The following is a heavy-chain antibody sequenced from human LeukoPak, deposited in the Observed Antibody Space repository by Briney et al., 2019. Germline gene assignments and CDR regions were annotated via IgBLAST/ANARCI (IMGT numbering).Heavy chain of an antibody. V-gene: IGHV1-2*04. CDR2: INPNSGGT. D-gene: IGHD4-23*01. CDR1: GYTFTSYY. CDR3: AREGNLPQNDAFDI. J-gene: IGHJ3*02. Sequence: ASVKVSCKASGYTFTSYYMHWVRQAPGQGLEWMGWINPNSGGTNYAQKFQGWVTMTRDTSISTAYMELSRLRSDDTAVYYCAREGNLPQNDAFDIWGQGTMVTVSS.